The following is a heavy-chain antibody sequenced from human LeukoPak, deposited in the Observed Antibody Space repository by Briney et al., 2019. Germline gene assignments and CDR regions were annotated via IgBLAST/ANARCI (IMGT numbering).Heavy chain of an antibody. CDR2: ISYDGNSK. V-gene: IGHV3-30-3*01. CDR3: ARARYCSSISCRDALDI. CDR1: GFIFSSYA. D-gene: IGHD2-2*01. Sequence: GGSLRLSCAASGFIFSSYAMSWVRQAPGKGLEWVALISYDGNSKYYADSVKGRLTISRDNSKNTLFLQMNSLRAEDTAVYYCARARYCSSISCRDALDIWGQGTMVTVSS. J-gene: IGHJ3*02.